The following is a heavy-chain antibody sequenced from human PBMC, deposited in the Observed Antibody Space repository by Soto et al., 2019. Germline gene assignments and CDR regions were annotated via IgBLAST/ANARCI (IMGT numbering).Heavy chain of an antibody. CDR1: GFTFSSDA. D-gene: IGHD3-10*01. CDR3: AFFMCRGAHYDLHDL. J-gene: IGHJ2*01. V-gene: IGHV3-64*01. Sequence: GGSLRLSCAASGFTFSSDAMHWVRQAPGKGLEYVSAISSNGGSTYYANSVKGRFTISRDNSKNTLYLQMGSLRAEDMAVYYCAFFMCRGAHYDLHDLCGRGSPVTVSS. CDR2: ISSNGGST.